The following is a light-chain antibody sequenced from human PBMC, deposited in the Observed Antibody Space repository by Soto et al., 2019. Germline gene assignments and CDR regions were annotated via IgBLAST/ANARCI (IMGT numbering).Light chain of an antibody. V-gene: IGKV1-39*01. Sequence: DIQMTQSPSSLSASVGDRVTITCRASQSIRTYLNWYQQQSGKAPKLLIYAASSLQGGVPSRFSGSGSGTDFTRTISSLQPEDFAIYYCQQSYGTPWTFGQGTRVEIK. CDR3: QQSYGTPWT. J-gene: IGKJ1*01. CDR1: QSIRTY. CDR2: AAS.